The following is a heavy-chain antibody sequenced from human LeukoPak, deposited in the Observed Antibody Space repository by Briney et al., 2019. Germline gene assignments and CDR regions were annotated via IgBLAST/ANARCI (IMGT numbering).Heavy chain of an antibody. V-gene: IGHV3-30*18. D-gene: IGHD1-26*01. CDR3: AKDSSSGHSGIYLFDY. Sequence: GGSLRLSCAASGFTFSSYGMHWVRQAPGKGLEWVAVISYDGSNKYYADSVKGRFTISRDNSKNTLYLQMNSLRAEDTAVYYCAKDSSSGHSGIYLFDYWGQGTLVTVSS. J-gene: IGHJ4*02. CDR1: GFTFSSYG. CDR2: ISYDGSNK.